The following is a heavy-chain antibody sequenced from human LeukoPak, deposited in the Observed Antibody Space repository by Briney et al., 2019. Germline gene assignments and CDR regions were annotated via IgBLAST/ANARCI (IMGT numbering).Heavy chain of an antibody. CDR1: GASISSSNW. D-gene: IGHD5-18*01. J-gene: IGHJ4*02. V-gene: IGHV4-4*02. CDR3: ARDMQAGSYGGFDY. Sequence: SGTLSLTCAVSGASISSSNWWYWVRQSPGKGLEWIGEVYHTGATNYNPALSSRVTMSIDTSKNQFSLNLRSVTAADTAMYYCARDMQAGSYGGFDYWGQGTLVTVSS. CDR2: VYHTGAT.